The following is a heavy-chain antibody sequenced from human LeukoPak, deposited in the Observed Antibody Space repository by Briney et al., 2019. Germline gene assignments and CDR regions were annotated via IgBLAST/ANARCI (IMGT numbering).Heavy chain of an antibody. CDR2: ISSSGSGGNT. D-gene: IGHD3-3*01. CDR1: GVTLSSYA. J-gene: IGHJ2*01. CDR3: ARETIFGLSRYFDL. V-gene: IGHV3-23*01. Sequence: GGSLRLSCVASGVTLSSYAMSWARQAPGKGLEWVSGISSSGSGGNTYYADSVKGRFTISRDHTKNSLFLQMNSLRAEDTAVYYCARETIFGLSRYFDLWGRGTLVTVSS.